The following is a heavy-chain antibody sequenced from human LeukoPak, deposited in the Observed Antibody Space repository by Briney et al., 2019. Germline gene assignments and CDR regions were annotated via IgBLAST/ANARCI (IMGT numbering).Heavy chain of an antibody. CDR3: AKAGVRYFDSSGLYAFDF. V-gene: IGHV4-39*01. Sequence: SETLSLTCAVSGGSISSTSYYWAWIRQPPGKGLEWIGTIYYSGSTYHNPSLKSRVTMSVDTSRNQFSLKLSSEDAADTAVYYCAKAGVRYFDSSGLYAFDFWGQGTTVTVSS. D-gene: IGHD3-22*01. CDR1: GGSISSTSYY. J-gene: IGHJ3*01. CDR2: IYYSGST.